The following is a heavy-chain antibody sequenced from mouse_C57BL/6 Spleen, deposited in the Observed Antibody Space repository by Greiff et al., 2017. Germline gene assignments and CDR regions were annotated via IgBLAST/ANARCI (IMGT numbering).Heavy chain of an antibody. J-gene: IGHJ4*01. CDR1: GYTFTGYW. CDR2: ILPGSGST. Sequence: QVQLQQSGAELMKPGASVKLSCKATGYTFTGYWIEWVKQRPGHGLEWIGEILPGSGSTNYNEKFKGKATFTSYTSYNTPYMQLSSLTTQDSAIYYCARERTYYRNLYYAMDYWGQGTSVTVSS. V-gene: IGHV1-9*01. CDR3: ARERTYYRNLYYAMDY. D-gene: IGHD2-10*01.